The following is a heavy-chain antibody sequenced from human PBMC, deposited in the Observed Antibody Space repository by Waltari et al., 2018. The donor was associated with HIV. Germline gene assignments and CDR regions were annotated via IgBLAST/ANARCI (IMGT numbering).Heavy chain of an antibody. CDR1: GFTFSSYW. J-gene: IGHJ5*02. CDR3: ARILGPASLGELSLYRGTGWFDP. Sequence: EVQLVESGGGLVQPGGSLRLSCAASGFTFSSYWMSWFRQAPGNGLEWVANIKQDGSEKYYVDSVKGRFTISRDNAKNSLYLQMNSLRAEDTAVYYCARILGPASLGELSLYRGTGWFDPWGQGTLVTVSS. CDR2: IKQDGSEK. V-gene: IGHV3-7*03. D-gene: IGHD3-16*02.